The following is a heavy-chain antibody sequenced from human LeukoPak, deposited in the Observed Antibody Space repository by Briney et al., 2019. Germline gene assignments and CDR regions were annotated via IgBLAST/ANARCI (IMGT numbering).Heavy chain of an antibody. V-gene: IGHV3-23*01. J-gene: IGHJ6*03. CDR3: AKGAEEGVVITSVYYYYMDV. Sequence: GGSLRLSCAASGFTFSSCGMSWVRQAPGKGLEWVSTISASGYNTYYADSVQGRFTISRDNSKDTLYLQINSLRVEDTAVYYCAKGAEEGVVITSVYYYYMDVWGKGTTVTISS. CDR1: GFTFSSCG. CDR2: ISASGYNT. D-gene: IGHD3-22*01.